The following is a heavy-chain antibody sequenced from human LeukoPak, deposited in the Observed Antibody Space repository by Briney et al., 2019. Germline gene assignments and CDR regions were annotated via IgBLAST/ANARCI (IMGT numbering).Heavy chain of an antibody. D-gene: IGHD1-7*01. CDR1: GYTFTSYG. V-gene: IGHV1-18*01. CDR2: ISAYNGNT. Sequence: AASVKVSCKASGYTFTSYGISWVRQAPGQGLEWMGWISAYNGNTNYAQKLQGRVTMTTDTSTSTAYMELRSLRSDDTAVYYCARESWNYVPANLYYYYYMDIWGKGTTVTVSS. J-gene: IGHJ6*03. CDR3: ARESWNYVPANLYYYYYMDI.